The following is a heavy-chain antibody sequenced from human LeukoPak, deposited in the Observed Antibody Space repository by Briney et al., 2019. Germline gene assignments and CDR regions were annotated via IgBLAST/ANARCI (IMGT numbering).Heavy chain of an antibody. CDR3: ARDNGYSSSWYEDY. Sequence: GGSLRLSCTDSGFTFSNYWMSWVRQAPGKGLEWVANIKQDGSEKYYVDSVKGRFTISRDNAKNSLYLQMNSLRAEDTAVYYCARDNGYSSSWYEDYWGQGTLVTVSS. CDR1: GFTFSNYW. V-gene: IGHV3-7*01. J-gene: IGHJ4*02. CDR2: IKQDGSEK. D-gene: IGHD6-13*01.